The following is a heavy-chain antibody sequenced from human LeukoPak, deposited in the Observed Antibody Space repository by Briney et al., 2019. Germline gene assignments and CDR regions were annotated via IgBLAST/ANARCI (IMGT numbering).Heavy chain of an antibody. J-gene: IGHJ4*02. D-gene: IGHD6-13*01. CDR2: INSAGNT. V-gene: IGHV3-23*01. CDR3: TKPAAAGTRLYYFDY. CDR1: GFTFSSYA. Sequence: PGGSLRLSCAASGFTFSSYAMSWVRQAPGKGLEWVSTINSAGNTYYAASVKGRFTISRDNSKHTLFLQMNSLRAEDTAVYYCTKPAAAGTRLYYFDYWGQGTLVTVSS.